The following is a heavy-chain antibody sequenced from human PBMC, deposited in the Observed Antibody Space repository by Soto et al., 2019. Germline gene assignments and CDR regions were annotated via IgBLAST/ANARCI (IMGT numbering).Heavy chain of an antibody. Sequence: TSETLSLTCTVSGASVSTGAYYWGWVRQRPGRGLEWIGYVYESGYTYYNMSLKSRLTISLDRSNNQFSLGLTSVTAADTAVYYCVRALRHTAMVYRWCDPWGQGTLVTVSS. J-gene: IGHJ5*01. CDR1: GASVSTGAYY. CDR3: VRALRHTAMVYRWCDP. CDR2: VYESGYT. D-gene: IGHD5-18*01. V-gene: IGHV4-31*03.